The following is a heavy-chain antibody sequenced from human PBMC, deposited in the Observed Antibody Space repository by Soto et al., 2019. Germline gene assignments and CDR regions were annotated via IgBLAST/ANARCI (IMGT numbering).Heavy chain of an antibody. D-gene: IGHD5-12*01. J-gene: IGHJ4*02. CDR2: INHDSGTI. Sequence: EVQLVESGGGLVQPGGSLRLSCAASGFTFSRYAMNWVRQAPGKGLEWVSYINHDSGTIYYADSVKGRFTISRDNANNLLSLQMTSLRAEDTAVYYGARDRGYTGYDFAYWGQGTLVTVSS. CDR3: ARDRGYTGYDFAY. V-gene: IGHV3-48*01. CDR1: GFTFSRYA.